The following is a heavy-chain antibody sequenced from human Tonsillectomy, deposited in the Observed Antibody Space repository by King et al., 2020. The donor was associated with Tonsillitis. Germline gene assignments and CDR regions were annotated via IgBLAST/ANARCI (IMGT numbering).Heavy chain of an antibody. CDR3: ARHNSYYGSGSYFAEIDY. J-gene: IGHJ4*02. D-gene: IGHD3-10*01. V-gene: IGHV5-51*01. Sequence: VQLVQSGAEVKKPGESLKISCQGTGYSFTNYWIGWVRQMPGKGLEWMGIIYPGDSDTRYGPSFQGQVTISADKSISTAYLQWSGLKASDTAMYYCARHNSYYGSGSYFAEIDYWGQGTLLTVSS. CDR2: IYPGDSDT. CDR1: GYSFTNYW.